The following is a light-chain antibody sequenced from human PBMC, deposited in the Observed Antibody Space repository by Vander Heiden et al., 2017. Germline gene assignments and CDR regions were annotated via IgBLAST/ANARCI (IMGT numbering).Light chain of an antibody. Sequence: QSALPPPASVSGSPGPSITISCTGTSSDVGGYNYVSWYQQRPGKAPELMIYDVSTRPSGVSNRFSGSKSGNTASLTISGLQAEDEADYYCSAYTSSHTLVFGGGTKLTVL. V-gene: IGLV2-14*03. CDR2: DVS. CDR1: SSDVGGYNY. J-gene: IGLJ3*02. CDR3: SAYTSSHTLV.